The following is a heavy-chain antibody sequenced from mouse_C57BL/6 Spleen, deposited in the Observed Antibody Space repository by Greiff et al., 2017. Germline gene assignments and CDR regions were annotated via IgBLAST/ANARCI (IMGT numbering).Heavy chain of an antibody. J-gene: IGHJ3*01. Sequence: EVQRVESGGGLVKPGGSLKLSCAASGFTFSDYGMHWVRQAPEKGLEWVAYISSGSSTIYYADTVKGRFTISRDNAMNTLFLQMTSLRSEDTAMYYCARIDGYPFAYWGQGTLVTVSA. CDR2: ISSGSSTI. V-gene: IGHV5-17*01. CDR1: GFTFSDYG. D-gene: IGHD2-3*01. CDR3: ARIDGYPFAY.